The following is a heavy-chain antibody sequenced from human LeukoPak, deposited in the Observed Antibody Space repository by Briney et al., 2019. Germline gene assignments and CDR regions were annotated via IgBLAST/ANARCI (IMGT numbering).Heavy chain of an antibody. CDR3: ARLGGGSSYPL. Sequence: SETLSLTCTVSGGSISSSSYYWGWIRQPPGKGLEWIGSIYYSGSTYYNPSLKSRVTISVDTSKNQFSLKLSSVTAADTAVYYCARLGGGSSYPLWGQGTQVTVSS. D-gene: IGHD1-26*01. J-gene: IGHJ4*02. CDR1: GGSISSSSYY. CDR2: IYYSGST. V-gene: IGHV4-39*01.